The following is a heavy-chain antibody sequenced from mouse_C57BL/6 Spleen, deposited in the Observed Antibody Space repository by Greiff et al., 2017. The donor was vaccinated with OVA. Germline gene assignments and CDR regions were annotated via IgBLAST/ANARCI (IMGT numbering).Heavy chain of an antibody. CDR3: ARGTISVFDY. D-gene: IGHD1-1*02. CDR1: GYTFTDYR. V-gene: IGHV1-22*01. CDR2: INPDNGGT. J-gene: IGHJ2*01. Sequence: EVQLQESGPELVKPGASVTMSCKASGYTFTDYRMHWVQQSPGKSLEWIGYINPDNGGTSYNQKFKGKATLTVNKSSSTAYMELRSLTSEASAVYYCARGTISVFDYGGKGTTLTVSS.